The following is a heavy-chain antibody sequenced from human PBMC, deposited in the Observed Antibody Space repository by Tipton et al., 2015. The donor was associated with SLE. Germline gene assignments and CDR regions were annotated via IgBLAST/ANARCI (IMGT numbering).Heavy chain of an antibody. Sequence: TLSLTCTVSGGSISSHYWSWIRQPPGKGLEWIGYISYSETTNYNPSLKSRATISVDTSKNQFSLKLRSVPAADTAVYYCAGAWQGYCSGGTCYVLDYWGQGTLVTVSS. V-gene: IGHV4-59*11. D-gene: IGHD2-15*01. J-gene: IGHJ4*02. CDR2: ISYSETT. CDR3: AGAWQGYCSGGTCYVLDY. CDR1: GGSISSHY.